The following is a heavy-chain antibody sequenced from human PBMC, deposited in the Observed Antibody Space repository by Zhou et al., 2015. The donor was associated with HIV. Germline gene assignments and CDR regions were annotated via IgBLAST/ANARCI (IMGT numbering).Heavy chain of an antibody. V-gene: IGHV1-18*01. D-gene: IGHD3-22*01. CDR2: INADNGKT. J-gene: IGHJ4*02. Sequence: QVLLVQSGAEVKKPGASVKVSCKTSGYAFTYYAISWVRQAPGQGLEWMGWINADNGKTNYAQKFQGRVTLTTDRSTRTAYMELRTLRSDDAAIYYCATDDIGGYHSFNYWGRGNPWSASP. CDR1: GYAFTYYA. CDR3: ATDDIGGYHSFNY.